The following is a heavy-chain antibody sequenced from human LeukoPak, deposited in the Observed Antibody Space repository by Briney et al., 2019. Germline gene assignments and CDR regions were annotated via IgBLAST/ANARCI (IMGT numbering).Heavy chain of an antibody. V-gene: IGHV3-23*01. CDR2: ISGSGGST. D-gene: IGHD2-21*02. J-gene: IGHJ2*01. CDR1: GFTFSSYA. CDR3: ARETVAYCGGDCYWGDWYFDL. Sequence: GGSLRLSCAASGFTFSSYAMSWVRQAPGKGLEWVSAISGSGGSTYYADSVKGRFTISRDNSKNTLYLQMNSLRAEDTAIYYCARETVAYCGGDCYWGDWYFDLWGRGTLVTVSS.